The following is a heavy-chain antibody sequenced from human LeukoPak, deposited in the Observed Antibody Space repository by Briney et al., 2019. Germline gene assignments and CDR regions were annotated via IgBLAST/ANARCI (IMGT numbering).Heavy chain of an antibody. CDR2: MNPNSGNT. D-gene: IGHD6-6*01. CDR3: ARGSPAARLAEDY. CDR1: GYTFTRYD. Sequence: ASVKLSCKASGYTFTRYDINWVRQATGQGLEWVGWMNPNSGNTSYAQKFQGRVTITRNTSISTAYMELSSLRSEHTAVYYCARGSPAARLAEDYWGQGTLVTVSS. J-gene: IGHJ4*02. V-gene: IGHV1-8*03.